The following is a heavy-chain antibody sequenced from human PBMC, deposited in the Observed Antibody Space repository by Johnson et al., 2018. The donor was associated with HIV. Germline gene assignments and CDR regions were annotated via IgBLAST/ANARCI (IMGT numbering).Heavy chain of an antibody. D-gene: IGHD3-16*01. J-gene: IGHJ3*01. CDR2: ITFSD. Sequence: VQLVESGGGVVQPGRSLRLSCGASPFTFRSYAMNWVRQAPVQGLKWVSVITFSDGKGRFTLSRDNAKNTLYLQMNSLRAEDTAVYYCTRGWGYAFDGWGQGTMVTVSS. CDR1: PFTFRSYA. CDR3: TRGWGYAFDG. V-gene: IGHV3-23*04.